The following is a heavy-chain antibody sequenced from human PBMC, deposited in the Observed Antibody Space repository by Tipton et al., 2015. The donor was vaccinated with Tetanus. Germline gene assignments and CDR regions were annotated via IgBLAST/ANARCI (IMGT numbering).Heavy chain of an antibody. V-gene: IGHV3-53*01. D-gene: IGHD6-19*01. Sequence: SLRLSCVASGFIVSSHYMSWVRQAQGKGLEWVSVMYSGGDTYYVDSVKGRFSISRDNAKNTLYLQMNSLRVEDTAVYYCVRDGGSSGWLAYWGQGTLVTVSS. J-gene: IGHJ4*02. CDR3: VRDGGSSGWLAY. CDR1: GFIVSSHY. CDR2: MYSGGDT.